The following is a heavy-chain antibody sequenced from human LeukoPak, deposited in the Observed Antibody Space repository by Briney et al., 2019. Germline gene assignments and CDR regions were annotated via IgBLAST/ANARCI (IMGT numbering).Heavy chain of an antibody. CDR2: IYHSGST. D-gene: IGHD3-10*01. J-gene: IGHJ4*02. CDR3: AGGRRGSATYYFDY. Sequence: SETLSLTCAVSGGSISSGGYSWSWIRQPPGKGREWIGYIYHSGSTYYNPSLKSRVTISVDRSKNQFSLKLSSVTAADTAVYYCAGGRRGSATYYFDYWGQGTLVTVSS. V-gene: IGHV4-30-2*01. CDR1: GGSISSGGYS.